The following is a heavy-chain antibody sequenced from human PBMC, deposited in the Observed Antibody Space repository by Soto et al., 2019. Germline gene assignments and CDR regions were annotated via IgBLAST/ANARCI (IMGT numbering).Heavy chain of an antibody. CDR3: ARRLGAAGDYFYGLDV. J-gene: IGHJ6*02. D-gene: IGHD6-25*01. Sequence: QEQLVQSGAEVKKPGASVKVSCKASGYTFTEYYIHWVRQAPGRGLEWMGWISPNSGRTKSAQKFRGRVXMXKDTSIATVYMELNGLKSDDTAIYFCARRLGAAGDYFYGLDVWGQGTAVIVSS. CDR2: ISPNSGRT. V-gene: IGHV1-2*02. CDR1: GYTFTEYY.